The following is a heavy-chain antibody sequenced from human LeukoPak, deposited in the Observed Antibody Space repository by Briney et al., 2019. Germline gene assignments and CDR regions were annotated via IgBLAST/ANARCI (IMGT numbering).Heavy chain of an antibody. CDR2: INPNSGGT. D-gene: IGHD2-15*01. Sequence: ASVKVSCKASGYTFTDYYMHWVRQAPGQGLEWMAWINPNSGGTNSAQKFQGRVTMTRDTSISTAYLELSRLRSDDTAVYYCARVGLCSGGTCPYYFDQWGQGTLVTVSS. CDR1: GYTFTDYY. V-gene: IGHV1-2*02. CDR3: ARVGLCSGGTCPYYFDQ. J-gene: IGHJ4*02.